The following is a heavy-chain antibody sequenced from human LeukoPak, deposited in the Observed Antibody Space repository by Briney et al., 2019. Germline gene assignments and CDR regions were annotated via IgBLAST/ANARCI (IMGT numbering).Heavy chain of an antibody. Sequence: SETLSLTCTVSGGSISSYYWSWIRQPAGKGLEWIGRIYTSGSTNYNPSPKSRVTMSVDTSKNQFSLKLSSVTAADTAVYYCARDDYYDSSGCDDAFDIWGQGTMVTVSS. J-gene: IGHJ3*02. CDR3: ARDDYYDSSGCDDAFDI. CDR2: IYTSGST. V-gene: IGHV4-4*07. D-gene: IGHD3-22*01. CDR1: GGSISSYY.